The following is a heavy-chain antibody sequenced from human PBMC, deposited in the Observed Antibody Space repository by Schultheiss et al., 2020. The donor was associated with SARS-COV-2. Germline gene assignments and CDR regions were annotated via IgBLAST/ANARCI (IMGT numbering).Heavy chain of an antibody. V-gene: IGHV4-39*07. J-gene: IGHJ6*02. D-gene: IGHD5-18*01. CDR1: GGSISSSSYY. Sequence: SETLSLTCTVSGGSISSSSYYWGWIRQPPGKGLEWIGSIYYSGSTYYNPSLKSRVTISVDTSKNQFSLKLSSVTAADTAVYYCARAPPGAAMVSYYGMDVWGQGTTVTVSS. CDR3: ARAPPGAAMVSYYGMDV. CDR2: IYYSGST.